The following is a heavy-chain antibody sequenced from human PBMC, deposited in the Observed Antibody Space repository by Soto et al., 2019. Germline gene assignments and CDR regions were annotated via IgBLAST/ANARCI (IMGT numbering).Heavy chain of an antibody. J-gene: IGHJ5*02. D-gene: IGHD2-15*01. CDR3: ARHSRYCGGRSCYPDWFDP. CDR1: GYRFTSYG. V-gene: IGHV5-51*01. Sequence: GESLKISCQGSGYRFTSYGIGWVRQMPGKGLEWMGIIYPSDSETIYSPSFQGQVTISADKSISTAYLQWRNLKASDTAIYYCARHSRYCGGRSCYPDWFDPWGQGTLVTVSS. CDR2: IYPSDSET.